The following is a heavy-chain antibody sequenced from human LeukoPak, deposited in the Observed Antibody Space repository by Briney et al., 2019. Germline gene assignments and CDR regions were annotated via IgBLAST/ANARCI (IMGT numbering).Heavy chain of an antibody. CDR2: IAYDGSHK. CDR3: ARDLGATRTEYYFDY. Sequence: GGSLRLSCAASGFTFSKYAFHWVRQAPGTGLEWVAIIAYDGSHKYYADSVKGRFSISRDNSNNTVLLQMNSLRPADTAVYYCARDLGATRTEYYFDYWGQGTLVTVSS. V-gene: IGHV3-30-3*01. J-gene: IGHJ4*02. D-gene: IGHD1-26*01. CDR1: GFTFSKYA.